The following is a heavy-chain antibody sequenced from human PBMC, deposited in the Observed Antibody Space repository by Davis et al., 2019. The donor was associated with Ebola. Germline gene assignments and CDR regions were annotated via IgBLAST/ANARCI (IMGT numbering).Heavy chain of an antibody. CDR3: ARNKSSVPPSGFFDL. CDR1: GYSVSSGDY. J-gene: IGHJ2*01. Sequence: PSETLSLTCDVSGYSVSSGDYWACIRQSPGKGLEWIGSPYNSVSTYYNPSLKSRVTISVDSSKNQFSLELRSVTDADTAVYYCARNKSSVPPSGFFDLWGRGALVTVSS. D-gene: IGHD1/OR15-1a*01. V-gene: IGHV4-38-2*01. CDR2: PYNSVST.